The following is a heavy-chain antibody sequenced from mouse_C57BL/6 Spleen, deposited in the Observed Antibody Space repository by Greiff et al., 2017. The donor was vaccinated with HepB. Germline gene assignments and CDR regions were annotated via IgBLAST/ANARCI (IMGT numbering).Heavy chain of an antibody. CDR1: GYAFSSYW. V-gene: IGHV1-80*01. CDR3: ARENYSTTVVAYYAMDY. D-gene: IGHD1-1*01. Sequence: QVHVKQSGAELVKPGASVKISCKASGYAFSSYWMNWVKQRPGKGLEWIGQIYPGDGDTNYNGKFKGKATLTADKSSSTAYMQLSSLTSEDSAVYFCARENYSTTVVAYYAMDYWGQGTSVTVSS. CDR2: IYPGDGDT. J-gene: IGHJ4*01.